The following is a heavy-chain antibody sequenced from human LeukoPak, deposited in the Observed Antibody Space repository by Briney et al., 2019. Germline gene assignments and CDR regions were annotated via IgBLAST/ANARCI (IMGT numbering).Heavy chain of an antibody. Sequence: ASVKVSCKASGYTFTGYYMHWVRQAPGQGLEWMGRINPNSGGTNYAQKFQGRVTMTRDTSISTDYMELRRLRSDATAGYYGSRGAWQWVILPADAEIDYWGQGTLVTVSS. J-gene: IGHJ4*02. CDR3: SRGAWQWVILPADAEIDY. V-gene: IGHV1-2*06. CDR1: GYTFTGYY. D-gene: IGHD6-19*01. CDR2: INPNSGGT.